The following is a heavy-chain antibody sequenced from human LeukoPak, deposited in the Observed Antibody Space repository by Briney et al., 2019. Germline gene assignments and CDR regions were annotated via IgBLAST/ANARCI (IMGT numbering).Heavy chain of an antibody. CDR1: GGSFSGYY. D-gene: IGHD1-26*01. CDR2: INHSGST. CDR3: ARGSPGAHYFDY. Sequence: SETLSLTCAVYGGSFSGYYWSWIRQPPGKGLEWIGEINHSGSTNYNPSLKSRVTISVDTSKNQFSLKLSSVTAADTAVYYCARGSPGAHYFDYWGQGTLVTVSS. J-gene: IGHJ4*02. V-gene: IGHV4-34*01.